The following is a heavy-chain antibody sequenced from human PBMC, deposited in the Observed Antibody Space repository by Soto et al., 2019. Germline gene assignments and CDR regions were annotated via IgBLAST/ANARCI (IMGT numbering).Heavy chain of an antibody. Sequence: ASVKVSCKASGGTFNNYPITWVRQAPGQGLEWMGGSIPIFGTANYAQKFQGRITISVDESTSTAYMELSSLRSEDTAVYYCARGRGYSGDDHYYYFDMDVWGQGTTVTVSS. CDR2: SIPIFGTA. D-gene: IGHD5-12*01. CDR1: GGTFNNYP. CDR3: ARGRGYSGDDHYYYFDMDV. V-gene: IGHV1-69*13. J-gene: IGHJ6*02.